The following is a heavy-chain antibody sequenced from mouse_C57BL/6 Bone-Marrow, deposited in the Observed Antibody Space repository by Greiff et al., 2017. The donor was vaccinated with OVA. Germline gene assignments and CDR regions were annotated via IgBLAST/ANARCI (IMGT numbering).Heavy chain of an antibody. Sequence: QVQLQQPGTELVKPGASVKLSCKASGYTFTSYWMHWVKQRPGQGLEWIGNINPSNGGTTYNEKFKSKATLTVDKSSSTAYMQLSSLTSEDSAVYYCARSNTTVVATNYYAMDYWGQGTSVTVSS. CDR1: GYTFTSYW. CDR2: INPSNGGT. V-gene: IGHV1-53*01. CDR3: ARSNTTVVATNYYAMDY. D-gene: IGHD1-1*01. J-gene: IGHJ4*01.